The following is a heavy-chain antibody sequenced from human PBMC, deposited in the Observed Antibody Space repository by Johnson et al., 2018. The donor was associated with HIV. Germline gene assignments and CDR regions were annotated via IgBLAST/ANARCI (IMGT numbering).Heavy chain of an antibody. CDR3: AKASNYYDSSRHAFDI. D-gene: IGHD3-22*01. CDR2: IRYDGSNK. V-gene: IGHV3-30*02. J-gene: IGHJ3*02. Sequence: QVQLVESGGGVVQPGGSLRLSCAASGFTFSSYGMHWVRQAPGKGLEWVAFIRYDGSNKYYADSVKGRFTISRDNSKNTLYLQMNSLRAEDTAVYYCAKASNYYDSSRHAFDIWGLGTLVTVSS. CDR1: GFTFSSYG.